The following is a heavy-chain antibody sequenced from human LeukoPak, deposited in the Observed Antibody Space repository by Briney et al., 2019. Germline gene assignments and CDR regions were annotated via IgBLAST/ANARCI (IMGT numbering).Heavy chain of an antibody. CDR2: ISSSGSTI. V-gene: IGHV3-11*01. CDR1: GFTFSDYY. Sequence: GGSLRLSCAASGFTFSDYYMSWIRQAPGKGLEWVSYISSSGSTIYYADSVKGRFTISRDNAKNSLYLQMNSLRAEDTAVYHCARVRKEKYYYGMDVWGQGTTVTVSS. CDR3: ARVRKEKYYYGMDV. J-gene: IGHJ6*02.